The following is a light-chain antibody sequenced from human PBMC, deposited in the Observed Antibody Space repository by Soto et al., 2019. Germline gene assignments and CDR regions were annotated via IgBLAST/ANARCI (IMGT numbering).Light chain of an antibody. CDR2: DVN. V-gene: IGLV2-14*03. CDR3: SSYTTRSTRYV. J-gene: IGLJ1*01. CDR1: SSDVGYYNH. Sequence: QSALTQPASVSGSPGQSIPISCTGTSSDVGYYNHVSWYQQHPGKAPKLIIYDVNNRPSGVSNRFSGSKSGNTASLTISGLQAEDEADYYCSSYTTRSTRYVFGTGTKVTVL.